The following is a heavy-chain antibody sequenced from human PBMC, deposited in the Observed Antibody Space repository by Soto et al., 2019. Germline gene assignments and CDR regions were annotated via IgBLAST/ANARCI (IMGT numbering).Heavy chain of an antibody. J-gene: IGHJ4*02. V-gene: IGHV1-69*01. Sequence: QVQLVQSGPEVKKPGSSLKVSCKSYGDSFSRFAVSWVRQAPGEGLEWMGGIIPVTGTANYIDKFRGRLTSTADESSSTVYMELSSLRSEDTAVYYCARLGLDLDFDHWGQGTLVTVSS. CDR3: ARLGLDLDFDH. CDR1: GDSFSRFA. CDR2: IIPVTGTA.